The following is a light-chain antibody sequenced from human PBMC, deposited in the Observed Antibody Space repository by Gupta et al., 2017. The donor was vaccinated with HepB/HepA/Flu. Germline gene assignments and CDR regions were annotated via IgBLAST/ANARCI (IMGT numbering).Light chain of an antibody. CDR2: DAS. CDR1: QSVSSY. CDR3: QQRSNWPLT. Sequence: VFTQSPDTLILSPGERATLSCRASQSVSSYLAWYQQKPGQAPRLLIYDASNRATGIPARFSGSGSGTDFTLTISSLEPEDFAVYYCQQRSNWPLTFGGGTKVEIK. V-gene: IGKV3-11*01. J-gene: IGKJ4*01.